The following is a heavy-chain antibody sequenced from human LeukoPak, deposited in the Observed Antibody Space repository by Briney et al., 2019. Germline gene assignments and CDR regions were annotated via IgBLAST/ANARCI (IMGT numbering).Heavy chain of an antibody. CDR1: GDSVSSTSAT. CDR3: ARGRDTYNYHDW. D-gene: IGHD5-12*01. Sequence: SQTLSLTCAISGDSVSSTSATWNWIRQSPSRGLEWLGRTHYRSSWKIDYAVSVRSRITINADTSKNQFSLQLNSVTPEDTAVYFCARGRDTYNYHDWWGQGTLVTVSS. V-gene: IGHV6-1*01. J-gene: IGHJ4*02. CDR2: THYRSSWKI.